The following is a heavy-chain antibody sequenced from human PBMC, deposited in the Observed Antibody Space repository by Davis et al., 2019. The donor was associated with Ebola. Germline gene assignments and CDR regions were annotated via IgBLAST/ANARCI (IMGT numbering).Heavy chain of an antibody. CDR1: GSTFTTYT. Sequence: GGSLRPSCAAPGSTFTTYTMSWVRQAPGKGLEWLSHITISSDTIYYADSVKGRFTISRDNAKNSLYLQMNSLRDEDTAVYYCARVYDSNFNYNMDDWGKGTTVTVSS. CDR3: ARVYDSNFNYNMDD. CDR2: ITISSDTI. V-gene: IGHV3-48*02. D-gene: IGHD3-22*01. J-gene: IGHJ6*04.